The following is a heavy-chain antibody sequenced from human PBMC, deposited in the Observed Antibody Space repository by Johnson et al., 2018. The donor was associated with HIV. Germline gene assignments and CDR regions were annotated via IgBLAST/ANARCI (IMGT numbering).Heavy chain of an antibody. CDR3: AIDRSRLGAFDI. CDR1: GFPFSTYG. J-gene: IGHJ3*02. D-gene: IGHD2-15*01. V-gene: IGHV3-30*19. CDR2: ISYDGSNK. Sequence: QVQLVESGGGVVQPGGSLRLSCAASGFPFSTYGMHWVRQAPGKGLEWVAVISYDGSNKYYADSVKGRFTISRDNSKNTLYLQMNSLRAEDTAVYYCAIDRSRLGAFDIWGQGTMVTVSS.